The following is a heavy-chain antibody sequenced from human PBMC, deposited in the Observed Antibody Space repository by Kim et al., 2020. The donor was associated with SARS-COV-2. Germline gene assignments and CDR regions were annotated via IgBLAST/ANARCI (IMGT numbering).Heavy chain of an antibody. CDR3: ASLTSSIAPLD. D-gene: IGHD6-6*01. Sequence: ANDAQKFQGRVTITADESTSTAYMELSSLRSEDTAVYYCASLTSSIAPLDWGQGTLVTVSS. J-gene: IGHJ4*02. CDR2: A. V-gene: IGHV1-69*01.